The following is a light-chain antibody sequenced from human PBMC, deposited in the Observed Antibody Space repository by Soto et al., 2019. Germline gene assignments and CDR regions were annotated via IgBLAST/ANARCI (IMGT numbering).Light chain of an antibody. Sequence: DIQMTQSPSTLSASVGDRVTITCRARQTISIWLAWYQQKPGKAPKLLIYDASILESGVPSRFSGSGSGTEFTLTISSLKNDDVETSYCQQYNSYRTFGQGTKVDIK. CDR2: DAS. CDR3: QQYNSYRT. V-gene: IGKV1-5*01. J-gene: IGKJ1*01. CDR1: QTISIW.